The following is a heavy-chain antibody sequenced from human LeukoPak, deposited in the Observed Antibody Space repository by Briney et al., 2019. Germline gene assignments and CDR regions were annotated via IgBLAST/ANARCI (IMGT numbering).Heavy chain of an antibody. CDR1: GFSLSTIGEA. CDR3: AHRLVGKAHIDY. CDR2: IYWDDDK. V-gene: IGHV2-5*02. J-gene: IGHJ4*02. Sequence: SGPTLVNPTQTLTLTCTFSGFSLSTIGEAVGWIRQPPGKALEWLALIYWDDDKRYSPSLKSRLTITKDTSKNQVVLTMTNMDPVDTATYYCAHRLVGKAHIDYWGQGTLVTVSS.